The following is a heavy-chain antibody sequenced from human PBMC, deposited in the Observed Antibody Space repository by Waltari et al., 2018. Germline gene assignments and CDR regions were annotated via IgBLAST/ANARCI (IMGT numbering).Heavy chain of an antibody. D-gene: IGHD3-16*01. CDR2: ISSSISTI. Sequence: EVKLVESGGGLVQPGGSLRLHCAASGFTFRSYSMDWVRQAPGKGLEWVAYISSSISTIYYADSVKGRFTISRDNAKNSLYLQMNSLRAEDTAVYYCARSFGSNLDYWGQGTLVTVSS. CDR3: ARSFGSNLDY. V-gene: IGHV3-48*01. J-gene: IGHJ4*02. CDR1: GFTFRSYS.